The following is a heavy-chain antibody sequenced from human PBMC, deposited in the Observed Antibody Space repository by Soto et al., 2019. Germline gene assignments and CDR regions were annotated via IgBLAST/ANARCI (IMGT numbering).Heavy chain of an antibody. V-gene: IGHV6-1*01. CDR2: TYYRSKWYN. CDR3: AREVVTMVRGVILPDWFDP. D-gene: IGHD3-10*01. Sequence: SQTLSLTCAISGDSVSSNSAAWNWIRQSPSRGLEWLGRTYYRSKWYNDYAVSVKSRITINPDTSKNKFSLQLNSVTPEDTAVYYCAREVVTMVRGVILPDWFDPWGQGTLVTVSS. CDR1: GDSVSSNSAA. J-gene: IGHJ5*02.